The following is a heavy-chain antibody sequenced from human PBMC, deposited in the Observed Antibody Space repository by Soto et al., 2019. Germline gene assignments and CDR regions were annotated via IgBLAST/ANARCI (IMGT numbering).Heavy chain of an antibody. J-gene: IGHJ4*02. CDR1: GGCTTSDY. V-gene: IGHV4-59*01. CDR2: IFHSLGA. CDR3: VRDLNGSGEY. D-gene: IGHD3-10*01. Sequence: XASLSLTCTVSGGCTTSDYWSWIRQPPGKGLEWLGYIFHSLGAKYNPSLGSRGTISLDTSKNQLSLSLRSVTAADTAIYFCVRDLNGSGEYWGQGTLVTVSS.